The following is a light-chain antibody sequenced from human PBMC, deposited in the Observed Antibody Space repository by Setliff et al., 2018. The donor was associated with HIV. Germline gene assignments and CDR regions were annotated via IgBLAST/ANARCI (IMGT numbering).Light chain of an antibody. CDR3: CAHGGYYWV. CDR1: SSDVGRYDY. V-gene: IGLV2-11*01. Sequence: QSVLTQPHSVSGSPGQSVAISCTGTSSDVGRYDYVSWYQQHPGKAPKFMIYEVTKRPSGVPDRFSGFKSGNTASLIISGLQAEDEADYYCCAHGGYYWVFGGGTKVTVL. J-gene: IGLJ3*02. CDR2: EVT.